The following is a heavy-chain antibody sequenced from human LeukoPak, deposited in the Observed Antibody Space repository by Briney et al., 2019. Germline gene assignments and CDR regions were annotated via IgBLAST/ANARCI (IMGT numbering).Heavy chain of an antibody. Sequence: SETLSLTCTVSGGSISSYYWSWIRQPPGKGLEWIGYIYYSGGTNYNPSLKSRVTISVDTSKNQFSLKLSSVTAADTAVYYCARSAAGEQWLVGLYYYYYGMDVWGQGTTVTVSS. D-gene: IGHD6-19*01. CDR1: GGSISSYY. V-gene: IGHV4-59*01. CDR3: ARSAAGEQWLVGLYYYYYGMDV. CDR2: IYYSGGT. J-gene: IGHJ6*02.